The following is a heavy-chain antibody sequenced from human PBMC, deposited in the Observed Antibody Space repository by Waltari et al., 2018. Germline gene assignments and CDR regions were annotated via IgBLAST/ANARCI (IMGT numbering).Heavy chain of an antibody. J-gene: IGHJ5*02. CDR2: ISQSGST. D-gene: IGHD1-26*01. V-gene: IGHV4-34*01. CDR3: ARTWGYSPPLGWFDP. Sequence: QVQLHQWGAGLLKPSETLSLTCAVSGGPFTDYSWSWIRQSPDKGLEWIGEISQSGSTNYNPALKCRVTMSVDTIKKQFSLKLTSVTAADTAVYFCARTWGYSPPLGWFDPWGRGTRVTVSS. CDR1: GGPFTDYS.